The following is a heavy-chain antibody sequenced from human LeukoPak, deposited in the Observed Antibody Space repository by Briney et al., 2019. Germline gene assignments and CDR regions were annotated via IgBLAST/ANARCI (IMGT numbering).Heavy chain of an antibody. J-gene: IGHJ4*02. V-gene: IGHV3-23*01. CDR2: ISGSGGST. CDR3: ARDQGYTSSWSEAFDS. CDR1: GFTFSSYA. Sequence: GGSLRLSCAASGFTFSSYAMSWVRQAPGKGLEWVSAISGSGGSTYYADSVKGRFTISRDNAKNSLHLQMNSLRPEDTAMYYCARDQGYTSSWSEAFDSWGQGILVTVSS. D-gene: IGHD6-13*01.